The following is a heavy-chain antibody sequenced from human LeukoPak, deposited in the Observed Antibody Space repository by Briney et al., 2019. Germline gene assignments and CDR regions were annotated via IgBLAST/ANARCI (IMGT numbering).Heavy chain of an antibody. D-gene: IGHD1-26*01. CDR3: ARHRGGTYSDAFDI. V-gene: IGHV4-39*01. J-gene: IGHJ3*02. CDR2: IYYGGST. CDR1: GGSISSYY. Sequence: SETLSLTCTVSGGSISSYYWSWIRQPPGQGLEWIGSIYYGGSTYYNPSPKSRVTISVDTSKNQFSLKLTSVTAADTAVYYCARHRGGTYSDAFDIWGQGTMVTVSS.